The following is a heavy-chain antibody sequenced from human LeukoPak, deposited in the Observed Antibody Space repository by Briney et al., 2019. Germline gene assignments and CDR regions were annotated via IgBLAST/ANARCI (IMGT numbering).Heavy chain of an antibody. J-gene: IGHJ4*02. D-gene: IGHD3-9*01. CDR3: ARDQRPVDYDILTGYQY. Sequence: SETLSLICTVSGGSISSYYWSWVRQPPGKGLEWIGRIYTSGSTNYNPSLKSRVTMSVDTSKNQFSLKLSSVTAADTAVYYCARDQRPVDYDILTGYQYWGQGTLVTVSS. CDR2: IYTSGST. V-gene: IGHV4-4*07. CDR1: GGSISSYY.